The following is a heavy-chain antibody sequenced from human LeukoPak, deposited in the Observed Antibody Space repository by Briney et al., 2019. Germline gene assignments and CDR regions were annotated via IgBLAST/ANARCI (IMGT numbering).Heavy chain of an antibody. CDR1: GGTFSSYA. Sequence: GASVKVSCKASGGTFSSYAISWVRQAPGQGLEWMGRIIPIFGTANYAQKFQGRVTITTDESTSTAYRELSSLRSGDTAVYYCARDALVSRRVDYYYYYMDVWGKGTTVTVSS. V-gene: IGHV1-69*05. J-gene: IGHJ6*03. CDR2: IIPIFGTA. CDR3: ARDALVSRRVDYYYYYMDV. D-gene: IGHD2-21*01.